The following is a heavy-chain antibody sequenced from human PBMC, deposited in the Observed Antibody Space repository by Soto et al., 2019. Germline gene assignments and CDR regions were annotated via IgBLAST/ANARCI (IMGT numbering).Heavy chain of an antibody. Sequence: TSETLSITCTVSGDSMSTYYWNRIRQSAEKGLEWIGRISATGTTTYIPSLKSRITLSVDTSKNEFSLNLKFVTAADTAVYFCARDQSGAADSWGPGTLVTVSS. CDR1: GDSMSTYY. CDR2: ISATGTT. CDR3: ARDQSGAADS. D-gene: IGHD7-27*01. V-gene: IGHV4-4*07. J-gene: IGHJ4*03.